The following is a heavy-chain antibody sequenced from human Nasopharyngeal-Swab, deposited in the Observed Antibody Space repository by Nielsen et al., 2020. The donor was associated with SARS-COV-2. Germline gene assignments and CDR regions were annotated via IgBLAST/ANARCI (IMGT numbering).Heavy chain of an antibody. D-gene: IGHD4-17*01. Sequence: SETLSLTCAVYGGSFSGYSWNWIRQPPGKGLEWIGQVNYRGSVKYNPSLESRVTISVDTSKNQFSLKVNSVTAADTAVYYCARGQLPDYGVPLDYWGQGNLVTVSS. CDR1: GGSFSGYS. V-gene: IGHV4-34*01. J-gene: IGHJ4*02. CDR2: VNYRGSV. CDR3: ARGQLPDYGVPLDY.